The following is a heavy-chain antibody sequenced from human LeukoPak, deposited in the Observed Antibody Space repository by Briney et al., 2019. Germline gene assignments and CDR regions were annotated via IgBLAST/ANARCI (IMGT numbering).Heavy chain of an antibody. D-gene: IGHD3-16*01. Sequence: SETLSLTCAVYGGSFSGYYWSWIRQPPGKGLEWIGEINHSGSTNYNPSLKSRVTISVDTSKNQFSLKLSSVTAADTAVYYCARGGVWKSPFDAFDSWGQGTMVTVS. CDR1: GGSFSGYY. V-gene: IGHV4-34*01. CDR3: ARGGVWKSPFDAFDS. CDR2: INHSGST. J-gene: IGHJ3*02.